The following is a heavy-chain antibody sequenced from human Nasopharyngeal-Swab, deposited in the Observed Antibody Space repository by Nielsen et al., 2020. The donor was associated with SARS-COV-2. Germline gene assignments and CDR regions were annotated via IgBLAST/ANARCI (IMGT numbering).Heavy chain of an antibody. J-gene: IGHJ4*02. Sequence: IRQPPGKGLEWIGYIYYSGSTNYNPSLKRRVTISEDTSKNQFTLKLSSETAAATAVYYWARGGGSSSWVDYWGQGTLVTVSS. D-gene: IGHD6-13*01. CDR2: IYYSGST. CDR3: ARGGGSSSWVDY. V-gene: IGHV4-59*01.